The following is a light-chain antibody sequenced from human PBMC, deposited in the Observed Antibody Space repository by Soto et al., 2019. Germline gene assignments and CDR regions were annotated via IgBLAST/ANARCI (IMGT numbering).Light chain of an antibody. Sequence: QSALTQPASVSGSPGQSITISCTGSSSDVGGYNYVSWYQHHPGKVPKVMIYGVSNRPSGVSNRFSGSKSGNTASLTISGLQAEDEADYYCHSYTTSTTRVFGGGTKLTVL. CDR3: HSYTTSTTRV. CDR2: GVS. V-gene: IGLV2-14*01. CDR1: SSDVGGYNY. J-gene: IGLJ2*01.